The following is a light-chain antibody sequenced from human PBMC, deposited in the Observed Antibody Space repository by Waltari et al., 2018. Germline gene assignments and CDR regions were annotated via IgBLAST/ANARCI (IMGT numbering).Light chain of an antibody. J-gene: IGKJ5*01. Sequence: EIVRTQSLATLSLSPGDRATLSCRASHSVDTSLAWYQQKLGQAPRLLIYDVFYRATGIPARFSGRGSGTDFTLTISSLEPEDFALYFCQQRRDWPITFGQGTRLEIK. CDR3: QQRRDWPIT. CDR1: HSVDTS. CDR2: DVF. V-gene: IGKV3-11*01.